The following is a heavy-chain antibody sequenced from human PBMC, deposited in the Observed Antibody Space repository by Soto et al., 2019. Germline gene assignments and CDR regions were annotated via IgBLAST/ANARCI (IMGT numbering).Heavy chain of an antibody. CDR2: ISSSSSYI. J-gene: IGHJ4*02. CDR3: ARSEYSSSSGDY. V-gene: IGHV3-21*01. Sequence: GGSLRLSFAASGFTFSSYSMNWVRQAPGKGLEWVSSISSSSSYIYYADSVKGRFTISRDNAKNSLYLQMNSLRAEDTAVYYCARSEYSSSSGDYWGQGTLVTVSS. D-gene: IGHD6-6*01. CDR1: GFTFSSYS.